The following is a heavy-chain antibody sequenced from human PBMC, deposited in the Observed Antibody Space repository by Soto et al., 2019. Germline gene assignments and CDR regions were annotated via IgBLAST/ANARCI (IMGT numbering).Heavy chain of an antibody. Sequence: QVQLVQSGAEVKKPGSSVRVACKASGDIFNRYTISWVRQAPGQGLQWMGRIIPVLGSPNYAQRFRGRVTITADKSTTSVYMDLSSLTSADTAVYYCARAEGGGGSWYASWGQGTLVTVSS. CDR2: IIPVLGSP. CDR1: GDIFNRYT. CDR3: ARAEGGGGSWYAS. V-gene: IGHV1-69*08. D-gene: IGHD2-15*01. J-gene: IGHJ5*02.